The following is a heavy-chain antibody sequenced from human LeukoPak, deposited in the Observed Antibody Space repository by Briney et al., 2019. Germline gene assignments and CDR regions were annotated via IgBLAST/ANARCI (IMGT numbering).Heavy chain of an antibody. V-gene: IGHV3-23*01. CDR2: ISGSGGST. CDR3: AKGNGDLGQWFDY. Sequence: GGSLRLSCAASGFTFSSYWMSWVRQAPGKGLEWVSAISGSGGSTYYADSVKGRFTISRDNSKNTLYLQMNSLRAEDTAVYYCAKGNGDLGQWFDYWGQGTLVTVSS. CDR1: GFTFSSYW. J-gene: IGHJ4*02. D-gene: IGHD4-17*01.